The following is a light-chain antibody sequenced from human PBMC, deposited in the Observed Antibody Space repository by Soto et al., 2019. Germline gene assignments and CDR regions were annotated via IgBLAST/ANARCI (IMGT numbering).Light chain of an antibody. Sequence: QAVVTQPPSVSAAPGQKVTISCSGSSSNIGNNFVSWYQQLPGTAPKLLIYENNKRPSGIPDRFSGSKSGTSATLDITGLQTGDEADYYCGAWDASLSAGLFGGGTKVTVL. CDR1: SSNIGNNF. J-gene: IGLJ2*01. CDR3: GAWDASLSAGL. CDR2: ENN. V-gene: IGLV1-51*02.